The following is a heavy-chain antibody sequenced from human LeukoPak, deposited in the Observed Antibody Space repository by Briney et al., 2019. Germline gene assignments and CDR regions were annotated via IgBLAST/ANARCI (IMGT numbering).Heavy chain of an antibody. V-gene: IGHV1-69*04. CDR2: IIPILGIA. J-gene: IGHJ6*02. CDR3: ARDPREDNWNDDYYYYGMDV. Sequence: ASVKVSCKASGGTFSSYAISWVRQAPGQGLEWMGRIIPILGIANYAQKFQGRVTITADKSTSTAYMELSSLRSEDTAVYYCARDPREDNWNDDYYYYGMDVWGQGTTVTVSS. CDR1: GGTFSSYA. D-gene: IGHD1-1*01.